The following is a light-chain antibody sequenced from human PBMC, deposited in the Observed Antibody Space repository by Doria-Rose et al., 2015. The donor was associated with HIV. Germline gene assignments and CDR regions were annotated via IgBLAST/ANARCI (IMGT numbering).Light chain of an antibody. CDR3: QQSYSTPS. V-gene: IGKV1-39*01. CDR2: GAF. J-gene: IGKJ3*01. CDR1: QNISTY. Sequence: DIQMTQSPPSLSASVADRVTITCRASQNISTYLNWYQQKPGKAPSLLIYGAFSLQSGVPSRFSGSGSGTDFTLTISSLQPDDSSIYYCQQSYSTPSFGPGTKVEIK.